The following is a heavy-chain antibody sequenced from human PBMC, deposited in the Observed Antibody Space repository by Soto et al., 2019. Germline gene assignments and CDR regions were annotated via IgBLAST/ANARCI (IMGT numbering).Heavy chain of an antibody. D-gene: IGHD4-17*01. CDR2: IYYSGST. V-gene: IGHV4-39*01. CDR1: GGSISSSSYY. Sequence: SETLSLTCTVSGGSISSSSYYWGWIRQPPGKGLEWIGSIYYSGSTYYNPSLKSRVTISVDTSKNQFSLKLSSVTAADTAVYYCSRHLTDYGEGCFDPWGQGPLVTVSS. CDR3: SRHLTDYGEGCFDP. J-gene: IGHJ5*02.